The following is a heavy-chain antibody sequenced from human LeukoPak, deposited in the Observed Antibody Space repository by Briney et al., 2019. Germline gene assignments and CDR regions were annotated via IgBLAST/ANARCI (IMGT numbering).Heavy chain of an antibody. D-gene: IGHD1-26*01. Sequence: SETLSLTCTVSGGSISSYYWSWLRQRPGKGLEWFAYIYYSGSTNYNTSLKSRVTISLAMSKNQFSLTFSCVPAADAAVYYCARGDSGSYYYDYYMDVWGKGTTVTISS. V-gene: IGHV4-59*01. J-gene: IGHJ6*03. CDR3: ARGDSGSYYYDYYMDV. CDR2: IYYSGST. CDR1: GGSISSYY.